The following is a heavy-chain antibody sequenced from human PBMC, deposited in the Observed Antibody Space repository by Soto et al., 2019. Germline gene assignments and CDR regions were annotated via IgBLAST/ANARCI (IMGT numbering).Heavy chain of an antibody. D-gene: IGHD2-15*01. J-gene: IGHJ3*02. CDR3: ATGSASSTSAAFDI. Sequence: QVQLQGSGPGLVKSSETLSLTCTVFGGSVTTYYWTWIRQPPGKGLERIGYTYYSGSTNYNPSLESRVAXXVXTXXTHFSLKLTSVTAADTAVYYCATGSASSTSAAFDIWDRGTMVTVSS. CDR2: TYYSGST. CDR1: GGSVTTYY. V-gene: IGHV4-59*02.